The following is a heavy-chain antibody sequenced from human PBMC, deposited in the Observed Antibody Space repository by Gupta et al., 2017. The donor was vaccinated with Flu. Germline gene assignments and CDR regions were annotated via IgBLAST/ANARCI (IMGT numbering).Heavy chain of an antibody. CDR2: VYYNGRN. D-gene: IGHD2-21*02. J-gene: IGHJ1*01. CDR3: ARRETGGDPSIGD. CDR1: GVSVGSASYC. V-gene: IGHV4-61*07. Sequence: SGVSVGSASYCWVGICQYPGKGLEFLGYVYYNGRNNDNPSLRSRVAISIDTYKSQFALTLTSVTAADAGLYFCARRETGGDPSIGDWGQGTLVTVSS.